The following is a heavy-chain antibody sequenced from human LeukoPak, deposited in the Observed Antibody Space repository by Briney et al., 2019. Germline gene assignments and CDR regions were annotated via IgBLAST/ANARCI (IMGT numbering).Heavy chain of an antibody. CDR3: ARDRGSGWKSFDY. CDR2: IYTSGST. V-gene: IGHV4-61*02. Sequence: SETLSLTCTVSGGSISSGSYYWSWIRQPAGKGLEWIGRIYTSGSTNYNPSLKSRVTISVDTSKNQFSLKLSSVTAADTAVYYCARDRGSGWKSFDYWGQGTLVTVSS. CDR1: GGSISSGSYY. J-gene: IGHJ4*02. D-gene: IGHD6-19*01.